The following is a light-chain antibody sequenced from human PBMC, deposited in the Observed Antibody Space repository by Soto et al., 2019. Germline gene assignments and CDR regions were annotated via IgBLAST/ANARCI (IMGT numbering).Light chain of an antibody. CDR3: HDYYSCAPWT. CDR2: WAS. CDR1: QSVLYSHNAKNY. J-gene: IGKJ1*01. V-gene: IGKV4-1*01. Sequence: DIVMTQSPDSLAVSLGERATIHCRSSQSVLYSHNAKNYMGWFQQKPGQPPKLLIYWASTRESGVPDRFSGSGCGTDFNFTISSLLAEDGAVYYCHDYYSCAPWTFGQGTKVEIK.